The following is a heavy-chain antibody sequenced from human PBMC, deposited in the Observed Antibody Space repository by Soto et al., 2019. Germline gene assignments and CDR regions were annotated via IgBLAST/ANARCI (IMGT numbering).Heavy chain of an antibody. CDR3: ARSDSSGYYN. CDR2: IIPIFGTA. CDR1: GGTFSSYA. D-gene: IGHD3-22*01. Sequence: KKRGASVKVSCKDSGGTFSSYAISWVRQAPGQGLEWMGGIIPIFGTANYAQKFQGRVTITADESTSTAYMELSSLRSEDTAVYYCARSDSSGYYNWGQGTLVTVSS. V-gene: IGHV1-69*13. J-gene: IGHJ4*02.